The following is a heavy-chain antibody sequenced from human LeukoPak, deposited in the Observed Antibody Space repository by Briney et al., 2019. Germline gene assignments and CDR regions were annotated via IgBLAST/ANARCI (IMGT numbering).Heavy chain of an antibody. D-gene: IGHD5-18*01. V-gene: IGHV1-69*05. CDR2: IIPIFGTA. CDR1: GGTFSSYA. J-gene: IGHJ6*02. CDR3: ARVGVDTAMVRDSKGNYYGMDV. Sequence: SVKVSCKASGGTFSSYAISWVRQAPGQGLEWMGGIIPIFGTANYAQKFQGRVTITTDESTSTAYMELSSLRSEDTAVYYCARVGVDTAMVRDSKGNYYGMDVWGQGTTVTVSS.